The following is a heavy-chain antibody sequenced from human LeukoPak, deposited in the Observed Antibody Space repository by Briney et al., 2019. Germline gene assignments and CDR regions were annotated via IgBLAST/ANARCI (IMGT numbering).Heavy chain of an antibody. D-gene: IGHD5-18*01. CDR2: IYHSGST. J-gene: IGHJ6*03. CDR3: ARAVRDTAMVPGGYYYMDV. Sequence: KTSETLSLTCTVSGYFISSGYYWGWIRQPPGKGLEWIGSIYHSGSTYYNPSLKSRVTISVDTSKNQFSLKLSSVTAADTAVYYCARAVRDTAMVPGGYYYMDVWGKGTTVTVSS. CDR1: GYFISSGYY. V-gene: IGHV4-38-2*02.